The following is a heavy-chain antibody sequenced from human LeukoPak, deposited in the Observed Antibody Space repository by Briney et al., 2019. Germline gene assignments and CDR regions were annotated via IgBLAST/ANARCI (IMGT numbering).Heavy chain of an antibody. J-gene: IGHJ4*02. D-gene: IGHD2-15*01. Sequence: GGSLRLSCAASGFTFSSYAMSWVRQAPGKGLEWVSVISGSGGSTHYADSVKGRFTISRDNSKNTLYLQMNSLRAEDTAVYCCAKLLGYCSGGSCYFDYWGQGTLVTVSS. CDR3: AKLLGYCSGGSCYFDY. CDR2: ISGSGGST. V-gene: IGHV3-23*01. CDR1: GFTFSSYA.